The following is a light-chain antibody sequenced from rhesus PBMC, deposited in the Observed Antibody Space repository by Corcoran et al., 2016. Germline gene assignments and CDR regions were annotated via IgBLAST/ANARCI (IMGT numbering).Light chain of an antibody. CDR3: QQYNDLLLT. CDR1: ESVGSY. Sequence: EIVMTQSPATLSLSPGETATLSCRASESVGSYLAWYQQKPGQAPKLLVHSAYFRATGIPDRCSGSGSRKEFTLTISSLEPEDVGVYHCQQYNDLLLTFGPGTKLGIK. V-gene: IGKV3-40*03. J-gene: IGKJ3*01. CDR2: SAY.